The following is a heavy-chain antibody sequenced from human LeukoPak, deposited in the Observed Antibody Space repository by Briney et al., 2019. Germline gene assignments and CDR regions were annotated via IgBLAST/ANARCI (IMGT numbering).Heavy chain of an antibody. CDR2: TSAYNGNT. Sequence: GASVKVSCKASGYTFTSYGISWVRQAPAQGLEWMGWTSAYNGNTNYAQKLQGRVTMTKDTSTSTAYMELRSLRSDDTAVYYCARQVAGPRSWFVPWGEGTLFTVSS. J-gene: IGHJ5*02. D-gene: IGHD5-12*01. V-gene: IGHV1-18*04. CDR3: ARQVAGPRSWFVP. CDR1: GYTFTSYG.